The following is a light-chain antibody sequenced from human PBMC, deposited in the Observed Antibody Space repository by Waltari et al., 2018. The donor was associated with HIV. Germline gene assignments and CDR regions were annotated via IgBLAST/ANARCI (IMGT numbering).Light chain of an antibody. CDR1: KLGDKY. CDR3: QAWDSTYS. V-gene: IGLV3-1*01. J-gene: IGLJ2*01. Sequence: SYELTQPPSVSVSPGQTASITCSGDKLGDKYACWYQQKPGQSPVLVIYQDSKRPSGIPERFSGSNSGNTATLTISGTQAMDEADYYCQAWDSTYSFGGGTKLTVL. CDR2: QDS.